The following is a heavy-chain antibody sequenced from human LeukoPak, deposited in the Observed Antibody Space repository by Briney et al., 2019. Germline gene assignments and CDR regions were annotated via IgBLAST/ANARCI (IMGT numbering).Heavy chain of an antibody. D-gene: IGHD3-16*01. V-gene: IGHV4-59*08. CDR2: FYYSGST. CDR1: GGSFSTYY. Sequence: SETLSLTCTVTGGSFSTYYWSWIRQPPGKGLEWIGHFYYSGSTNYNPSLKSRVTISVDTSKNQFSLKLNSVTAADTAVYYCARQTLGGFWYFDLWGRGTLVTVSS. CDR3: ARQTLGGFWYFDL. J-gene: IGHJ2*01.